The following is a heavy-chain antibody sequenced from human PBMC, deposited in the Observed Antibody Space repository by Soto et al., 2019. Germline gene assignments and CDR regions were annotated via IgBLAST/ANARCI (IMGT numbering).Heavy chain of an antibody. CDR1: GGTFSSYT. D-gene: IGHD5-12*01. V-gene: IGHV1-69*02. CDR3: ARSRDGYTFDY. J-gene: IGHJ4*02. CDR2: IIPILGIA. Sequence: QVQLVQSGAEVKKPGSSVKVSCKASGGTFSSYTISWVRQAPGQGLEWMGRIIPILGIANYAQKFQGRVTITADKSTSTGDMELSSLRSEDTAVYYCARSRDGYTFDYWGQGTLVTVSS.